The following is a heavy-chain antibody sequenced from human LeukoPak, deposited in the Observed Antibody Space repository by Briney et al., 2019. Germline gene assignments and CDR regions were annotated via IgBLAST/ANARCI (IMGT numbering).Heavy chain of an antibody. D-gene: IGHD3-22*01. CDR3: ARADDSSGGYYFDY. J-gene: IGHJ4*02. Sequence: GGSLRLSCAASGFTFSSYSMNWVRQAPGKGLEWVSSISSSSSYIYYADSVKGRFTISRDNAKNSLYMQMNRLRAEDTAVYYCARADDSSGGYYFDYWGQGTLVTVSS. V-gene: IGHV3-21*01. CDR2: ISSSSSYI. CDR1: GFTFSSYS.